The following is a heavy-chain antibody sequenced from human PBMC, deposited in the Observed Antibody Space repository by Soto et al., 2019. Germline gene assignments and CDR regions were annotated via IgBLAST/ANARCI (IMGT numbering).Heavy chain of an antibody. CDR1: GGSFSGYY. J-gene: IGHJ4*02. CDR2: INHSGST. V-gene: IGHV4-34*01. Sequence: SETLSLTCAVYGGSFSGYYWSWIRQPPGKGLEWIGEINHSGSTYYNPSLKSRVTISVDTSKNQFSLKLSSVTAADTAVYYCARRSPDGDYVDYWGQGTLVTVSS. CDR3: ARRSPDGDYVDY. D-gene: IGHD4-17*01.